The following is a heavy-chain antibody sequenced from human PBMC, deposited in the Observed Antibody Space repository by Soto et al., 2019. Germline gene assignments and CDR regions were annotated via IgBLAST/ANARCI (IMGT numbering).Heavy chain of an antibody. Sequence: ESGGGLVKPGGSLRLSCAASGFTFSSYSMNWVRQAPGKGLEWVSSISSSSSYIYYADSVKGRFTISSDNAKNSLYLQMTSLRAEDTAVYYCARDGVVGELPPLDYWGQGTLVTVSA. J-gene: IGHJ4*02. CDR3: ARDGVVGELPPLDY. D-gene: IGHD3-10*01. CDR1: GFTFSSYS. CDR2: ISSSSSYI. V-gene: IGHV3-21*01.